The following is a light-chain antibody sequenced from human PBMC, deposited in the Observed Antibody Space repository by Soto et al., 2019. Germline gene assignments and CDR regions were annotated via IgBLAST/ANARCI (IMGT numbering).Light chain of an antibody. J-gene: IGKJ2*01. CDR2: GAS. CDR1: QSVSTN. CDR3: QQYPEGT. V-gene: IGKV3-15*01. Sequence: EIVMTQSPATLSVSPGERATLSCRASQSVSTNLAWYQKKACQAPRPLIYGASTRATNIPARFSGSGSGTDFTLTISSLQSEEFAVYYWQQYPEGTFGRGTKLEIK.